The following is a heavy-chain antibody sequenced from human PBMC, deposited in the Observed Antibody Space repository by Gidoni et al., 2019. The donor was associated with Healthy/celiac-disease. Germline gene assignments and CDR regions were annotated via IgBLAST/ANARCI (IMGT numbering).Heavy chain of an antibody. D-gene: IGHD6-25*01. CDR1: GGSFSGYY. Sequence: QVQLQQWGAGLLKPSETLSLTCAVYGGSFSGYYWSWIRQPPGKGLEWIGEINHSGRTNYNASLKSRVTISVDTSKNQFSLKLSSVTAADTAVYYCARAGGSGYFDYWGQGTLVTVSS. J-gene: IGHJ4*02. V-gene: IGHV4-34*01. CDR3: ARAGGSGYFDY. CDR2: INHSGRT.